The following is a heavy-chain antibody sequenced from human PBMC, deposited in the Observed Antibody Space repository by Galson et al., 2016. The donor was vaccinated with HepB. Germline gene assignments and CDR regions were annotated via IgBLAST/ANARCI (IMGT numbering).Heavy chain of an antibody. J-gene: IGHJ3*02. CDR2: ISSDEIST. CDR1: GFTFSSYA. Sequence: AASGFTFSSYAMHWVRQAPGKGLEYVSAISSDEISTYYADSVKGGFTMSKDNSKNTLYLQMSSLRAEDTAVYYCVKARGFLEWLLADAFDIWGQGTVVTVSS. V-gene: IGHV3-64D*06. D-gene: IGHD3-3*01. CDR3: VKARGFLEWLLADAFDI.